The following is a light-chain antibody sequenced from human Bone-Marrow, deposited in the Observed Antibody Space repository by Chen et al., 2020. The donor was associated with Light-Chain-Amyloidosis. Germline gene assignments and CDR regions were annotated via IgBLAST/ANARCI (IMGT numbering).Light chain of an antibody. Sequence: SYELTQPPSVSVSPGQTPRITCSGDDLPTKYAYWYQQKPGLAPVLVIHRDTERPSGISERFSGSSSGTTATLTISGVQAEDEADYHCQSADSSGTYEVIFGGGTKLTVL. CDR2: RDT. V-gene: IGLV3-25*03. J-gene: IGLJ2*01. CDR1: DLPTKY. CDR3: QSADSSGTYEVI.